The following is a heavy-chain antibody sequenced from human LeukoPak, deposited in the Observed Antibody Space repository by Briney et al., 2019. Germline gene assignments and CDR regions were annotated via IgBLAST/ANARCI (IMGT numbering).Heavy chain of an antibody. V-gene: IGHV3-23*01. D-gene: IGHD3-22*01. CDR3: AKAQGGYSYFDY. CDR2: ISGSGGST. Sequence: GGSLRLSCAASGFTFRSSAMSWVRQAPGKGLEWVSGISGSGGSTFNADSVKGRFTISRDNSKNTLYLQMNSLRVEDTAEYYCAKAQGGYSYFDYWGQGTLVTVSS. J-gene: IGHJ4*02. CDR1: GFTFRSSA.